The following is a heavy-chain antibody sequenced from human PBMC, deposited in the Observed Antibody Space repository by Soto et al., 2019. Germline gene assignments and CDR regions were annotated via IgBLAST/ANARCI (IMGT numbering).Heavy chain of an antibody. D-gene: IGHD6-6*01. J-gene: IGHJ4*02. CDR1: GFTFYNYA. V-gene: IGHV3-21*01. Sequence: GGSLRLSCAASGFTFYNYAMNWVRQAPGKGLEWVSTIDYVDSVKGRFTISRDNAKNSLYLQMNNLRVEDTADYYCAGTLKYQLPPSLYWGQGTLVTVSS. CDR2: ID. CDR3: AGTLKYQLPPSLY.